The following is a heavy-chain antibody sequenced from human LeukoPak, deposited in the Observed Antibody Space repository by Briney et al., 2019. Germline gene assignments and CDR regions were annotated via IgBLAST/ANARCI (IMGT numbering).Heavy chain of an antibody. V-gene: IGHV1-69*02. CDR3: ARVGPGVVPAATAPYYYYMDV. Sequence: VASVKISCKASGGTFSSYTISWVRQAPGQGLEWMGRIIPILGIANYAQKFQGRVTITAGKSTNTAYMELSSLRSEDTAVYYCARVGPGVVPAATAPYYYYMDVWGKGTTVTVSS. D-gene: IGHD2-2*01. CDR2: IIPILGIA. J-gene: IGHJ6*03. CDR1: GGTFSSYT.